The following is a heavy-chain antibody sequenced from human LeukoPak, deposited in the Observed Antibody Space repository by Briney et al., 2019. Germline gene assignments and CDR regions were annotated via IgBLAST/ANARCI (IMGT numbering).Heavy chain of an antibody. V-gene: IGHV3-74*01. J-gene: IGHJ5*02. D-gene: IGHD3-3*01. Sequence: PGGSLRLSCAASGFSFSFYWMHWVRQAPGKGPVWVSRIKTDGSIADYADSVKGRFTISRDNSKNTLYLQMNSLRAEDTAVYYCAKDFWSGWLGTDSWHIDPWGQGTLVTVSS. CDR2: IKTDGSIA. CDR1: GFSFSFYW. CDR3: AKDFWSGWLGTDSWHIDP.